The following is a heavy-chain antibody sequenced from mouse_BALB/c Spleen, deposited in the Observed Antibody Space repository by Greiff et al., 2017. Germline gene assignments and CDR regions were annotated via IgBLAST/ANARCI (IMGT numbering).Heavy chain of an antibody. CDR1: GYTFTCYY. CDR3: TRGLRPYFDY. V-gene: IGHV1S81*02. CDR2: INPSNGGT. D-gene: IGHD2-4*01. Sequence: QVTLKESGAELVKPGASVKLSCKASGYTFTCYYMYWVKQRPGQGLEWIGEINPSNGGTNFNEKFKSKATLTVDKSSSTAYMQLSSLTSEDSAVYYCTRGLRPYFDYWGQGTTLTVSS. J-gene: IGHJ2*01.